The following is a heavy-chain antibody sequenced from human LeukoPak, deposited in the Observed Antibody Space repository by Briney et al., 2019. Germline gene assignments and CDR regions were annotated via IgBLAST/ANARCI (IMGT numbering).Heavy chain of an antibody. CDR3: ARDGEGHTDIWSGYHLDYNYYGMDV. Sequence: PGGSLRLSCAASGFTFSSYTMNWVRQAPGKGLEWVSSISTGSSYIYYADSVKGRFTISRDNAKNSLSLQMNSLRVEDTAVYYCARDGEGHTDIWSGYHLDYNYYGMDVWGQGTTVTVSS. D-gene: IGHD3-3*01. CDR2: ISTGSSYI. V-gene: IGHV3-21*01. CDR1: GFTFSSYT. J-gene: IGHJ6*02.